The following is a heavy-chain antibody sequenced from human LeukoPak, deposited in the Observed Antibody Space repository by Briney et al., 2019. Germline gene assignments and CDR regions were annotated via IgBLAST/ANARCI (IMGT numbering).Heavy chain of an antibody. Sequence: SETLSLTCTVSGGSISSYYWSWIRQPPGKGLEWIGYIYYSGSTNYNPSLKSRVTISVDTSKNQFSLELSSVTAADTAVYYCAASGSYTYYFDYWGQGTLVTVSS. CDR1: GGSISSYY. D-gene: IGHD1-26*01. V-gene: IGHV4-59*01. CDR2: IYYSGST. CDR3: AASGSYTYYFDY. J-gene: IGHJ4*02.